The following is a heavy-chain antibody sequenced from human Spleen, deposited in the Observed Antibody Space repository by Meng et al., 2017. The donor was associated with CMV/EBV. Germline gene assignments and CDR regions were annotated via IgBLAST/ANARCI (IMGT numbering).Heavy chain of an antibody. CDR1: GFTFNDYT. CDR3: AKQGYCSSTTCHANFDY. J-gene: IGHJ4*02. V-gene: IGHV3-43*01. D-gene: IGHD2-2*01. CDR2: ISWDGDIT. Sequence: GESLKISCAASGFTFNDYTMHWVRQAPGKGLEWVPLISWDGDITYYADSVKGRSTISRDNSKSSLYLQLNSLRTEDTALYYCAKQGYCSSTTCHANFDYWGQGTLVTVSS.